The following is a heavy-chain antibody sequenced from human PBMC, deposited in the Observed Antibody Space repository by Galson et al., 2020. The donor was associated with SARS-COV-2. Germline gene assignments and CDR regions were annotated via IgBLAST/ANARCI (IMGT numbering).Heavy chain of an antibody. D-gene: IGHD4-17*01. CDR2: ISHSGGT. Sequence: SETLSLTCAVSGTSISSGSYSWNWIRQPKGKGLEWIGYISHSGGTYYNPSLKSRVTISGDRSKTHFSLRLSSVTAAETAVYYCARLHYGEYAPEAFDIWGPGTRVTVAS. V-gene: IGHV4-30-2*01. CDR1: GTSISSGSYS. CDR3: ARLHYGEYAPEAFDI. J-gene: IGHJ3*02.